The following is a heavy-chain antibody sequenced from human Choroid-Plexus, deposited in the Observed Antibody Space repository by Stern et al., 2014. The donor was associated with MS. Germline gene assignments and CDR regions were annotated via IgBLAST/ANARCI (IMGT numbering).Heavy chain of an antibody. CDR3: AKDRQYFTFFFDF. CDR2: ISYDGSK. V-gene: IGHV3-30*18. Sequence: VQLVESGGGVVQPGRPLRLSCAASGFSFSSFGMHWVRQAPGKGLEWGALISYDGSKDYADSVKVRFAIARDNSKNTLYLQMNSLRAEDTAEYYCAKDRQYFTFFFDFWGQGSLVTVSS. D-gene: IGHD3-16*01. J-gene: IGHJ4*02. CDR1: GFSFSSFG.